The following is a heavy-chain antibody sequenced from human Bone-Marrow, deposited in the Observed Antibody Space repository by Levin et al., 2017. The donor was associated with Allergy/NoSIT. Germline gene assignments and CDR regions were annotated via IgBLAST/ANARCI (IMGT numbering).Heavy chain of an antibody. CDR3: ARGWGYGSGSSHIHP. CDR1: GGSFSGYY. CDR2: INHSGRT. Sequence: PSETLSLTCAVYGGSFSGYYWNWIRQPPGKGLEWIGEINHSGRTNYSPSLKSRIAISVDTSKNQFSLNLNSVTAADTAVYYCARGWGYGSGSSHIHPWGQGTLVTVSS. V-gene: IGHV4-34*01. J-gene: IGHJ5*02. D-gene: IGHD3-10*01.